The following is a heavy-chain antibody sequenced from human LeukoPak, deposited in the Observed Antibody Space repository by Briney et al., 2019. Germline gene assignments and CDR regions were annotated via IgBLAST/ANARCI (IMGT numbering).Heavy chain of an antibody. CDR1: GYTFTGYY. V-gene: IGHV1-2*02. J-gene: IGHJ6*02. Sequence: GASVKVSCKASGYTFTGYYMHWVRQAPGQGLEWMGWINPNSGGTNYAQKFQGRVTMTRDTSISTAYMELSRLRSDDTTVYYCARVDAYYDFWSGTYGMDVWGQGTTVTVSS. CDR2: INPNSGGT. CDR3: ARVDAYYDFWSGTYGMDV. D-gene: IGHD3-3*01.